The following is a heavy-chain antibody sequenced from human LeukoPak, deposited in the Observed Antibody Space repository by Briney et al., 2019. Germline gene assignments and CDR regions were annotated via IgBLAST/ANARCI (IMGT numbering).Heavy chain of an antibody. CDR1: GGSISSHY. J-gene: IGHJ5*02. CDR3: ARLYDSSGYTNWLDP. CDR2: IYYSGSS. D-gene: IGHD3-22*01. V-gene: IGHV4-59*11. Sequence: SETLSLTCTVSGGSISSHYWSWIRQPPGKGLEWIGYIYYSGSSKYNPPLKSRVTISVDTSKNQFSLKLSSVTAADTAVYYCARLYDSSGYTNWLDPWGQGTLVTVSS.